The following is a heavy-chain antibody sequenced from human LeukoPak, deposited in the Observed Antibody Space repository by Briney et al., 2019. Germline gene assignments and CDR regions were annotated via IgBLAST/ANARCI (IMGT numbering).Heavy chain of an antibody. V-gene: IGHV1-69*13. J-gene: IGHJ3*02. CDR1: GYAFTGYH. CDR2: IIPIFGTA. CDR3: ARSSITMVRGHAFDI. D-gene: IGHD3-10*01. Sequence: GASVKVSCKTSGYAFTGYHIHWVRQAPGQGLEWMGGIIPIFGTANYAQKFQGRVTITADESTSTAYMELSSLRSEDTAVYYCARSSITMVRGHAFDIWGQGTMVTVSS.